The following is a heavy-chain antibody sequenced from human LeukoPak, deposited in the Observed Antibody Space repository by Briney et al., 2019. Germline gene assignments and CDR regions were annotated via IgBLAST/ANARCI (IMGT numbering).Heavy chain of an antibody. V-gene: IGHV4-4*02. Sequence: AGTLSLTCAVSGGSISSSNWWSWVRQPPGKGLEWIGVIQLSGSTNYNPSLKSRVTISADQSKNQFSLMLSSVTAADTAVYYCASGLYQVLFPYRGEYLQHWGQGTRVIVSS. CDR3: ASGLYQVLFPYRGEYLQH. CDR2: IQLSGST. J-gene: IGHJ1*01. D-gene: IGHD2-2*01. CDR1: GGSISSSNW.